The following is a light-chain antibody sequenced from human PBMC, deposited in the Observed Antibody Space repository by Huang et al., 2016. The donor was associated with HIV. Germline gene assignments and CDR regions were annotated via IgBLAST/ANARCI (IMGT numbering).Light chain of an antibody. CDR1: QDIAKY. J-gene: IGKJ1*01. Sequence: DIQMTQSPSSLSASVGDRVTITCQASQDIAKYLNWYQQKPGQAPKLLIYDASTLETGVPSRISGSASGTDFTFTISSLQPEDIATYYCQQYDSLPPWTFGQGTRVEIK. CDR3: QQYDSLPPWT. CDR2: DAS. V-gene: IGKV1-33*01.